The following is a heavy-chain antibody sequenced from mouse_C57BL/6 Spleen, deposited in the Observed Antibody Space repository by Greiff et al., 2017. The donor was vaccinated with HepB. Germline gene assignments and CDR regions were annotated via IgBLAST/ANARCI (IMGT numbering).Heavy chain of an antibody. D-gene: IGHD1-1*01. V-gene: IGHV1-7*01. CDR1: GYTFTSYW. Sequence: QVQLKESGAELAKPGASVKLSCKASGYTFTSYWMHWVKQRPGQGLEWIGHINPSSGYTKYNQKFKDKATLTADKSSSTAYMQLSSLTYEDSAVYYCARGDYGSSNAMDYWGQGTSVTVSS. CDR2: INPSSGYT. J-gene: IGHJ4*01. CDR3: ARGDYGSSNAMDY.